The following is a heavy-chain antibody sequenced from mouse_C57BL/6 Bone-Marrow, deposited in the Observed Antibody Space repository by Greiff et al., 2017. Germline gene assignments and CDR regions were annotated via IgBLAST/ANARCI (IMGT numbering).Heavy chain of an antibody. Sequence: QVQLQQPGAELVKPGASVKMSCKASGYTFPSYWITWVKQRPGQGLEWIGDLYPGSGSTNYNEKFKSKATLTVDTSSSTAYMQLSSLTSEDSAVYYCARSGISFDYWGQGTTLTVSS. CDR1: GYTFPSYW. V-gene: IGHV1-55*01. CDR3: ARSGISFDY. D-gene: IGHD2-4*01. CDR2: LYPGSGST. J-gene: IGHJ2*01.